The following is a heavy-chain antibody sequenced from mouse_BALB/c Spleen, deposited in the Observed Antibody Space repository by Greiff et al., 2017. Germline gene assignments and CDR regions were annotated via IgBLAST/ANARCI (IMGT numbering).Heavy chain of an antibody. D-gene: IGHD1-1*01. CDR3: ARGLLRYPFDY. CDR1: GYAFTNYL. CDR2: INPGSGGT. J-gene: IGHJ2*01. Sequence: QVQLKESGAELVRPGTSVKVSCKASGYAFTNYLIEWVKQRPGQGLEWIGVINPGSGGTNYNEKFKGKATLTADKSSSTAYMQLSSLTSDDSAVYFCARGLLRYPFDYWGQGTTLTVSS. V-gene: IGHV1-54*03.